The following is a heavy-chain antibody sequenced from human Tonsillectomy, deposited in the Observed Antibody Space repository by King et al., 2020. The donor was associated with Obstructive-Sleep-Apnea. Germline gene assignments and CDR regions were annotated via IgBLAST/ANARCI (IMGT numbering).Heavy chain of an antibody. CDR2: ISAYNDNT. J-gene: IGHJ4*02. CDR3: ARDYYDSSGYYPQQSDY. CDR1: GYTFTNYG. D-gene: IGHD3-22*01. V-gene: IGHV1-18*04. Sequence: QLVQSGAEVKKPGASVKVSCKASGYTFTNYGISWVRQAPGQGLDWMGWISAYNDNTNYAQNLQDRVTMTTDTSTSTAYMELRSLRSDDTAVYYCARDYYDSSGYYPQQSDYWGQGTLVTVSS.